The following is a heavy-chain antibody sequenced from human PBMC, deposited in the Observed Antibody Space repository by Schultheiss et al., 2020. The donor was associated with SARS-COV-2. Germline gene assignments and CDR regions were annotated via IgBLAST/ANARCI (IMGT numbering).Heavy chain of an antibody. CDR2: IWYDGSNK. CDR3: ARDTARGVGYGMDV. J-gene: IGHJ6*02. Sequence: GGSLRLSCAASGFTFSSYGMHWVRQAPGKGLEWVAVIWYDGSNKYYADSVKGRFTISRDNSKTTLYLQMNSLRAEDTAVYYCARDTARGVGYGMDVWGQGTTVTVSS. V-gene: IGHV3-33*01. CDR1: GFTFSSYG. D-gene: IGHD5-18*01.